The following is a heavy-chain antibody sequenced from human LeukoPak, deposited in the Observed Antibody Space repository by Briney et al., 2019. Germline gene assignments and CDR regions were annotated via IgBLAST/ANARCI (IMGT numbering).Heavy chain of an antibody. CDR3: TRDTGTTGEVKFDP. J-gene: IGHJ5*02. Sequence: SETLSLTCSVSGGSISTYYWSWIRQPAGKGLEWIGRIYTSGSTTYNPSLKSRVTMSVDTSKSQFSLNLMSVTAADTAVYYCTRDTGTTGEVKFDPWGQGTLVTVSS. D-gene: IGHD4-17*01. V-gene: IGHV4-4*07. CDR1: GGSISTYY. CDR2: IYTSGST.